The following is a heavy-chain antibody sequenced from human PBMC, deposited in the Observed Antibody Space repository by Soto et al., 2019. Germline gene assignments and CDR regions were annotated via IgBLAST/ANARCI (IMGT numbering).Heavy chain of an antibody. CDR3: ARVACREYFPH. V-gene: IGHV3-11*01. Sequence: GGSLRLSCAASGFTFSDFYMTWIRQAPGKGLEWVSSITASGGATYYADSVKGRFTISRDNAKNSLYLQMYSLRAEDTALYYCARVACREYFPHWGQGSLVTVSS. J-gene: IGHJ1*01. CDR2: ITASGGAT. CDR1: GFTFSDFY.